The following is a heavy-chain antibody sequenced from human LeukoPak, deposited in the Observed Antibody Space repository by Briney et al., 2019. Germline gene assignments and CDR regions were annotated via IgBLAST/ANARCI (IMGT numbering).Heavy chain of an antibody. J-gene: IGHJ4*02. CDR3: ARGSYGDYVGDY. Sequence: ASVKVSCKASGYTFTGYYMHWVRQAPGQGLEWMGWINPNSGGTNYAQKFQGRLTMTRDTPISTAYMELSRLRSDDTAVYHCARGSYGDYVGDYWGQGTLVTVSS. D-gene: IGHD4-17*01. CDR1: GYTFTGYY. V-gene: IGHV1-2*02. CDR2: INPNSGGT.